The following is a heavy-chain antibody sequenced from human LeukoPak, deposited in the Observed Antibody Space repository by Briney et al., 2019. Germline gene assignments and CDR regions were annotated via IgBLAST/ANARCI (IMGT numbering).Heavy chain of an antibody. J-gene: IGHJ4*02. V-gene: IGHV4-59*01. CDR3: ARGAAGTGAADY. CDR2: IYYSGST. CDR1: GGSISSYY. Sequence: SETLSLTCTVSGGSISSYYWSWIRQPPGKGLEWIGYIYYSGSTNYNPSLKSRVTISVDTSKNQFSLKLSSVTAADTAVYYCARGAAGTGAADYWGQGTLVTVSS. D-gene: IGHD6-13*01.